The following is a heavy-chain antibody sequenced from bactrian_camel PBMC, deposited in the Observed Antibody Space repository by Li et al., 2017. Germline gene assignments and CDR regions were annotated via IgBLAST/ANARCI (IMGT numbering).Heavy chain of an antibody. D-gene: IGHD3*01. CDR2: ISGGGSRT. J-gene: IGHJ4*01. Sequence: VQLVESGGGSVQAGGSLRLSCAASGFTFSMLTMSWVRQAPGKGLEWVSRISGGGSRTSYADSVKGRFAISHDRAKKTLYLQMNSLKPEDTGMYYCGAFKNPLSRDCFALTVHGPSPGGNNWWGQGTQVTVS. CDR3: GAFKNPLSRDCFALTVHGPSPGGNNW. CDR1: GFTFSMLT. V-gene: IGHV3S42*01.